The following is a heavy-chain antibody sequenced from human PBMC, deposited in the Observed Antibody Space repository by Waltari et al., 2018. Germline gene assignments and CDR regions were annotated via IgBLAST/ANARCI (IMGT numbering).Heavy chain of an antibody. Sequence: EVQLVESGGGLIQPGGSLRLSCAASGFTVSSNYMSWVRQAPGKGLEWVSVSYSVGSTYYADSGKGRFTISRDNSKNTLYLQMNSLRAEDTAVYYCARAGRGTLWFREPPYLDYWGQGTLVTVSS. CDR1: GFTVSSNY. D-gene: IGHD3-10*01. CDR2: SYSVGST. J-gene: IGHJ4*02. V-gene: IGHV3-53*01. CDR3: ARAGRGTLWFREPPYLDY.